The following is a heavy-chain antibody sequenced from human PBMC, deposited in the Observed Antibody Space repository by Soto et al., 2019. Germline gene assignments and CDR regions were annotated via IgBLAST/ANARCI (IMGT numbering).Heavy chain of an antibody. V-gene: IGHV1-69*06. J-gene: IGHJ6*02. CDR2: IIPIFGTT. D-gene: IGHD3-3*02. CDR1: GGTFSSYG. Sequence: VQLVQSGAEVKTPGSSVKVSCKASGGTFSSYGISWVRQAPAQGLEWMGGIIPIFGTTNFVQKFRGRATINADKSTKTVYMELSSLRSEDSDVYYCVLVAAARAGISIFGVNTPAHGLDFWGQETTVTVSS. CDR3: VLVAAARAGISIFGVNTPAHGLDF.